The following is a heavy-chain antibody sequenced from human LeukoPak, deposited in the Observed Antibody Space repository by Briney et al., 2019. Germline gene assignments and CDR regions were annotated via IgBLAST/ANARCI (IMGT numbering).Heavy chain of an antibody. CDR3: ARDQGGIDY. V-gene: IGHV1-46*01. J-gene: IGHJ4*02. Sequence: GSVKVSCKASGYTFTSYGISWVRQAPGQGLEWMGIINPSGGSTSYAQKFQGRVTMTRDTSTSTVYMELSSLRSEDTAVYYCARDQGGIDYWGQGTLVTVSS. CDR2: INPSGGST. D-gene: IGHD2-15*01. CDR1: GYTFTSYG.